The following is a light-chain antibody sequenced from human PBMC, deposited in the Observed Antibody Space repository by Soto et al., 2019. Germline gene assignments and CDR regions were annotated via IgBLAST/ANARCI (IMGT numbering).Light chain of an antibody. V-gene: IGLV2-11*01. Sequence: QSALTQPRSVSGSPGQSVTISCTGTSSDVGGYNHVSWYQHNPGKAPKLMIFDVSARPSGVPDRFSGSKSANTASLTISGLQAEDEADYYCCSYAGTYTPLFGGGTKLTVL. J-gene: IGLJ2*01. CDR3: CSYAGTYTPL. CDR1: SSDVGGYNH. CDR2: DVS.